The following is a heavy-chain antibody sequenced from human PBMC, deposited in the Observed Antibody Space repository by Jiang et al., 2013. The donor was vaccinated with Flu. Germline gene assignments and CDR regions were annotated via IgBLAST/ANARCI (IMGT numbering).Heavy chain of an antibody. CDR2: IFPASSHT. CDR1: GYTFDRYW. CDR3: ARHLIRASGWDQYYLDQ. J-gene: IGHJ4*02. Sequence: QLVESGAELKKPGESLKISCKASGYTFDRYWIGWVRQVPGKDLEWMGIIFPASSHTKYRPSFQGRVTISADRSLTTAYLQWSSLEASDTAIYYCARHLIRASGWDQYYLDQWGQGTLVTVSS. D-gene: IGHD6-19*01. V-gene: IGHV5-51*01.